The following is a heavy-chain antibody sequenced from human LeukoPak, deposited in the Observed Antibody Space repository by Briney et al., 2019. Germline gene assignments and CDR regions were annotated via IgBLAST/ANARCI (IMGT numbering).Heavy chain of an antibody. J-gene: IGHJ4*02. D-gene: IGHD6-19*01. CDR3: ARRRGSSGWFSRTSGGFDFDY. CDR1: GGSFSGYY. V-gene: IGHV4-34*01. CDR2: INHSGST. Sequence: PSETLSLTCAVYGGSFSGYYWSWIRQPPGKGLEWIGEINHSGSTNYNPSLKSRVTISVDTSKNQFSLKLSSVTAADTAVYYCARRRGSSGWFSRTSGGFDFDYWGQGTLVTVSS.